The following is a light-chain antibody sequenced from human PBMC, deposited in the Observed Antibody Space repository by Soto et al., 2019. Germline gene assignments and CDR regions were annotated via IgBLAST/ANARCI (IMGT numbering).Light chain of an antibody. CDR1: QDIRKD. CDR2: GAS. CDR3: LQDYNYPFT. Sequence: AIQMTQSPPSLSASVGDRVTITCRASQDIRKDLAWYQQKPGKAPQILIYGASTLQTGVASRFSGSGSATDFTLTISSLQPEDSAAYYCLQDYNYPFTFGQGTKLDIK. V-gene: IGKV1-6*01. J-gene: IGKJ2*01.